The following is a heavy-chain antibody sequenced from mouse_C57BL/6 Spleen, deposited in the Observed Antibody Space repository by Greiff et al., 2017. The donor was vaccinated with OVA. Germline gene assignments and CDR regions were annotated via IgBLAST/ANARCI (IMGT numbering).Heavy chain of an antibody. CDR1: GYTFTSYW. J-gene: IGHJ1*03. D-gene: IGHD1-1*01. V-gene: IGHV1-64*01. Sequence: QVQLQQPGAELVKPGASVKLSCKASGYTFTSYWMHWVKQRPGQGLEWIGMIHPNSGSTNYNEKFKSKATLTVDKSSSTAYMQLSSLTSEDSAVYYCARWGYYGSSRYFDVWGTGTTVTVSS. CDR2: IHPNSGST. CDR3: ARWGYYGSSRYFDV.